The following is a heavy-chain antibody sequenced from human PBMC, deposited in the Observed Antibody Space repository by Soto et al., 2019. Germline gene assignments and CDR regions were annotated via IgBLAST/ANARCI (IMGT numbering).Heavy chain of an antibody. D-gene: IGHD6-13*01. Sequence: GGSLRLSSVASGFSFSSYAMSWFRQAPGKGLEWVSVISGSDGSTYYADSVKGRFTISRDNSKNTLYLQMNSLRAEDTAVYYCAKDRERDAWYEDYWGQGTLVTVSS. J-gene: IGHJ4*02. CDR1: GFSFSSYA. CDR3: AKDRERDAWYEDY. CDR2: ISGSDGST. V-gene: IGHV3-23*01.